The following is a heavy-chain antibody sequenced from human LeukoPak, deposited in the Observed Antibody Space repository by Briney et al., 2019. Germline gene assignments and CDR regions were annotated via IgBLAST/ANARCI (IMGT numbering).Heavy chain of an antibody. Sequence: PSETLSLTCTVSGGSISSYYWSWVRQAPGKGLEWVSGINWNGGSTGYADSVKGRFTISRDNAKNSLYLQVDSLRVEDTALYYCAGGPYGSGSYYSPFDYWGQGTLVTVSS. CDR3: AGGPYGSGSYYSPFDY. J-gene: IGHJ4*02. CDR1: GGSISSYY. D-gene: IGHD3-10*01. V-gene: IGHV3-20*04. CDR2: INWNGGST.